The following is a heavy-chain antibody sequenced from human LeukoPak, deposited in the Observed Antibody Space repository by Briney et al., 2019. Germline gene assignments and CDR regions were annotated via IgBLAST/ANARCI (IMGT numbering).Heavy chain of an antibody. D-gene: IGHD6-6*01. CDR3: ARDWGVSARPGYMDV. J-gene: IGHJ6*03. Sequence: PSETLSLTCTVSGGSISSGSYYWSWIRQPAGEGLEWIGRIYTSGSTNYNPSLKSRVTISVDTSKNQFSLKLSSVTAADTAVYYCARDWGVSARPGYMDVWGKGTTVTVSS. CDR1: GGSISSGSYY. CDR2: IYTSGST. V-gene: IGHV4-61*02.